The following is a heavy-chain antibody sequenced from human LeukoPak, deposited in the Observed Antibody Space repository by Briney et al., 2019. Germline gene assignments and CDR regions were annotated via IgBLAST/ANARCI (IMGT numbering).Heavy chain of an antibody. CDR1: GFTFNTYT. CDR3: AELGITMIGGV. D-gene: IGHD3-10*02. J-gene: IGHJ6*04. Sequence: GGSLRLSCAASGFTFNTYTMNWVRQAPGKGLEWVSYISSSGSTIYYAGSVKGRFTISRDNAKNSLYLQMNSLRAEDTAVYYCAELGITMIGGVWGKGTTVTISS. V-gene: IGHV3-48*04. CDR2: ISSSGSTI.